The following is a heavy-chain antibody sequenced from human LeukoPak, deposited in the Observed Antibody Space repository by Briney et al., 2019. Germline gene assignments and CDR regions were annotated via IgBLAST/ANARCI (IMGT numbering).Heavy chain of an antibody. Sequence: SETLSLTCSVSGDSISGYYWNWIRQSPEKGLEWIAYIRSSGSINYNPFLRSRATISLDTSKNQFSLRLTSVTAADTAVYYCARMATIRGDGYHFDFWGQGTLVTVSS. V-gene: IGHV4-59*01. CDR1: GDSISGYY. D-gene: IGHD5-24*01. CDR3: ARMATIRGDGYHFDF. J-gene: IGHJ4*02. CDR2: IRSSGSI.